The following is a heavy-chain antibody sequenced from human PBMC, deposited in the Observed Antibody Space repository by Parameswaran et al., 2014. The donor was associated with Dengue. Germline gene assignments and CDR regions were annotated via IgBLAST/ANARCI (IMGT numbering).Heavy chain of an antibody. V-gene: IGHV4-59*08. CDR3: ARHGIALNWFDP. D-gene: IGHD6-13*01. CDR2: IYYSGST. Sequence: PGKGLEWIGYIYYSGSTNYNPSLKSRVTISVDTSKNQFSLKLSSVTAADTAVYYCARHGIALNWFDPWGQGTLVTVSS. J-gene: IGHJ5*02.